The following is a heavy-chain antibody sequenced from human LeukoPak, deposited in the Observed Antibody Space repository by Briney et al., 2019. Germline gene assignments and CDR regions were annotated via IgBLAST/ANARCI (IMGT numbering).Heavy chain of an antibody. J-gene: IGHJ3*02. Sequence: SETLSLTCSVSGVSISDGRYYWTWIRQHPGKGLEGIVYKYYSASANSNPSRKIRLTISVDTSKNQFSLQLSAVTAADTAMYYCATPYCNSISCLDVFNIWGQGTMVTVSS. V-gene: IGHV4-31*03. CDR1: GVSISDGRYY. CDR3: ATPYCNSISCLDVFNI. CDR2: KYYSASA. D-gene: IGHD2/OR15-2a*01.